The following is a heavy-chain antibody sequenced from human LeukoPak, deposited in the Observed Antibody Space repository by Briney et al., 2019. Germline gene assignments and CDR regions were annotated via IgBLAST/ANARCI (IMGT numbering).Heavy chain of an antibody. V-gene: IGHV4-61*02. J-gene: IGHJ4*02. CDR3: ATGRGAYYDYVWGSPPAY. D-gene: IGHD3-16*01. CDR1: GGSISSGSYY. Sequence: SETLSLTCTVSGGSISSGSYYWSWIRQPAGKGLEWIGRIYTSGSTNYNPSLKSLVTISVDTSKNQFSLKLSSVPAADTAVYYCATGRGAYYDYVWGSPPAYWGQGTLVTVSS. CDR2: IYTSGST.